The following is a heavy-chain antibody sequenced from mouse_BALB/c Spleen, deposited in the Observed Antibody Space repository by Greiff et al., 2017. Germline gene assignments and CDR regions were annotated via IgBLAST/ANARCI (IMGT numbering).Heavy chain of an antibody. J-gene: IGHJ4*01. V-gene: IGHV6-6*02. CDR2: IRLKSNNYAT. Sequence: EVKVEESGGGLVQPGGSMKLSCVASGFTFSNYWMNWVRQSPEKGLEWVAEIRLKSNNYATHYAESVKGRFTISRDDSKSSVYLQMNNLRAEDTGIYYCTRSYYYAMDYWGQGTSVTVSS. CDR1: GFTFSNYW. CDR3: TRSYYYAMDY.